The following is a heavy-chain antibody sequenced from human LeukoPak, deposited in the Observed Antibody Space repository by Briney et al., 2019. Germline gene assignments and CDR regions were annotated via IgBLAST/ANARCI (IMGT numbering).Heavy chain of an antibody. Sequence: SVKVSCKASGGTFSSYAISWVRQAPGQGLEWMGGIIPIFGTANYAQKFQGRVTITADESTSTAYMELSSLRSEDTAVYYCARALFVYYYDSSGYYYYFDYWGQGTLVTVSS. CDR1: GGTFSSYA. CDR3: ARALFVYYYDSSGYYYYFDY. CDR2: IIPIFGTA. J-gene: IGHJ4*02. V-gene: IGHV1-69*13. D-gene: IGHD3-22*01.